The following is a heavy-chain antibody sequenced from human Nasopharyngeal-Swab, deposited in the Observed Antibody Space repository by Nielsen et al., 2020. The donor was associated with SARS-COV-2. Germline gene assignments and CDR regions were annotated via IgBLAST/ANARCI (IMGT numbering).Heavy chain of an antibody. D-gene: IGHD4-17*01. CDR3: ARWGMTTVTTGYFDY. Sequence: IRQPPGKGLEWIGYIYYSGSTYYNPSLKSRVTISVDTSKNQFSLKLSSVTAADTAVYYCARWGMTTVTTGYFDYWGQGTLVTVSS. V-gene: IGHV4-31*02. CDR2: IYYSGST. J-gene: IGHJ4*02.